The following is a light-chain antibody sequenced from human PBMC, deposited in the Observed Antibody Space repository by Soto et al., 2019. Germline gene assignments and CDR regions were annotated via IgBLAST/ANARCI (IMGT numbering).Light chain of an antibody. Sequence: EIVLTQSPGTLSLSPGERATLSCRASQSVSSSYLAWYQQKPGQAPRLLIYGASNRATGIPDRFSGSGSGTDFTLTISRLEPEDFAVYYCQQYGSSGTFGQGTKGGNQT. J-gene: IGKJ1*01. CDR2: GAS. V-gene: IGKV3-20*01. CDR1: QSVSSSY. CDR3: QQYGSSGT.